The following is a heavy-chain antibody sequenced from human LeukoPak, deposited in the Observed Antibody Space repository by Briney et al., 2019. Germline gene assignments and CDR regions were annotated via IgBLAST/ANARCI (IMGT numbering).Heavy chain of an antibody. J-gene: IGHJ3*02. D-gene: IGHD3-22*01. CDR2: IYYSGST. CDR1: GGSISSDY. Sequence: NPSETLSLTCTVSGGSISSDYWSWIRQPPGKGLEWIGYIYYSGSTNYNPPLKSRVTISVDTSKNQFSLKLTSVTTADTAVYYCARHFGSGYYDRGDAFDIWGQGTMVTVSS. V-gene: IGHV4-59*01. CDR3: ARHFGSGYYDRGDAFDI.